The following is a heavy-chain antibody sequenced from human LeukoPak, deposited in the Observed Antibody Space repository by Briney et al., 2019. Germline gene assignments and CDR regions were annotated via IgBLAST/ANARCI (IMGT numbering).Heavy chain of an antibody. CDR1: GGSFSGYY. CDR3: ATRTGDIVATIPSYFDY. Sequence: SETLSLTCAVYGGSFSGYYWSWIRQPPGKGLEWIGEINHSGSTNYNPSLKSRVTISVDTSKNQFSLKLSSVTAADTAVYFCATRTGDIVATIPSYFDYWGQGPWSPSPQ. J-gene: IGHJ4*02. V-gene: IGHV4-34*01. D-gene: IGHD5-12*01. CDR2: INHSGST.